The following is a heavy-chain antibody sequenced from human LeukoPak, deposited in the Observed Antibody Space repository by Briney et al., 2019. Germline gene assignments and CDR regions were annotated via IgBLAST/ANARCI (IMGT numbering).Heavy chain of an antibody. V-gene: IGHV3-23*01. Sequence: GGSLRLSCAASGFTFSTYAMSWVRQAPGKGLEWVSAFSGSGGGTYYADSVKGRFTISRDNSKNTLYLQMNSLRAEDTAVYYCAHGAMYQLDYWGQGTLVTVSS. CDR3: AHGAMYQLDY. J-gene: IGHJ4*02. D-gene: IGHD2-2*01. CDR2: FSGSGGGT. CDR1: GFTFSTYA.